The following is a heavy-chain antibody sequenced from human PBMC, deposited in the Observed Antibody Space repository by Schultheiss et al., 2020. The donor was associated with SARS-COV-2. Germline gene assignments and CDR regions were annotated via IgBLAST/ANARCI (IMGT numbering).Heavy chain of an antibody. CDR3: ARGLNDYYGSHETQIPLDY. CDR2: IGGRGDNT. CDR1: GFTFHNYA. D-gene: IGHD3-10*01. Sequence: GESLKISCAASGFTFHNYAMTWARLAPGRGLEWVSTIGGRGDNTYYTHYADSVKGRFTISRDNSKNTMCLQMNSLRAEDTAVYYCARGLNDYYGSHETQIPLDYWGQGTLVTVSS. J-gene: IGHJ4*02. V-gene: IGHV3-23*01.